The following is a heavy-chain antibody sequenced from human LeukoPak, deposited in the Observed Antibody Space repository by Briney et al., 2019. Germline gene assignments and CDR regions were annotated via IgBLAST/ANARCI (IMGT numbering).Heavy chain of an antibody. CDR3: ATGYSYDNYFDY. CDR2: IYYSGST. V-gene: IGHV4-59*01. Sequence: PSETLSLTCTVSGGSISSYCWSWIRQPPGKGLEWIGYIYYSGSTNYNPSLKSRVTISVDTSKNQFSLKLSSVTAADTAVYYCATGYSYDNYFDYWGQGTLVTVSS. CDR1: GGSISSYC. D-gene: IGHD5-18*01. J-gene: IGHJ4*02.